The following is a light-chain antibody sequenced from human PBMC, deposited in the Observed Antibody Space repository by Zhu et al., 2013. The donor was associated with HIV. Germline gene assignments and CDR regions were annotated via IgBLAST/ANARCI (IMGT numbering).Light chain of an antibody. CDR3: SSYTINTLQL. CDR2: EVS. Sequence: QSALTQPASVSGSPKQSITISCTGTSSDVGGYNYVSWYQQHPGKAPKLIIYEVSNRPSGVSSRFSGSKSGNTASLTISGLQAEDEADYYCSSYTINTLQLFAGGT. J-gene: IGLJ3*02. V-gene: IGLV2-14*01. CDR1: SSDVGGYNY.